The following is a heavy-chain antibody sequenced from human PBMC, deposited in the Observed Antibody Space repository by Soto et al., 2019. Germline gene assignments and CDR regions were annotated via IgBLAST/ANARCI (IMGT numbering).Heavy chain of an antibody. CDR3: ARSRSADYSGGYYYYGMDV. D-gene: IGHD4-4*01. V-gene: IGHV3-21*01. CDR1: VFTFSSYS. Sequence: PGGSLRLSCAASVFTFSSYSMNWVRQAPGKGLEWVSSISSSSSYIYYADSVKGRFTISRDNAKNSLYLQMNSLRAEDTAVYYCARSRSADYSGGYYYYGMDVWGQGTTVTVS. J-gene: IGHJ6*02. CDR2: ISSSSSYI.